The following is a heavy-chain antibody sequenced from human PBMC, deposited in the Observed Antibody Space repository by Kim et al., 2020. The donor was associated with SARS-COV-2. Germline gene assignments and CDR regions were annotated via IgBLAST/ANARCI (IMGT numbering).Heavy chain of an antibody. V-gene: IGHV1-46*01. CDR2: INPSGGST. CDR1: GYTFTSYY. Sequence: ASVKVSCKASGYTFTSYYMHWVRQAPGQGLEWMGIINPSGGSTSYAQKFQGRVTMTRDTSTSTVYMELSSLRSEDTAVYYCARTHSSGYLRGVNAFDIWGQGTMVTVSS. CDR3: ARTHSSGYLRGVNAFDI. J-gene: IGHJ3*02. D-gene: IGHD3-22*01.